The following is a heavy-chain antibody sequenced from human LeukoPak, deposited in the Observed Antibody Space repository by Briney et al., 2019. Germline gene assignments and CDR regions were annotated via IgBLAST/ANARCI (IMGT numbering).Heavy chain of an antibody. D-gene: IGHD3-3*01. J-gene: IGHJ4*02. CDR2: IKQDGSEK. CDR1: GFTFSSYW. V-gene: IGHV3-7*01. CDR3: ARDSNYDFWSGPSYYFDY. Sequence: GGSLRLSCAASGFTFSSYWMSWVRQAPGKGLGWVANIKQDGSEKYYVDSVKGRFTISRDNAKNSLYLQMNSLRAEDTAVYYCARDSNYDFWSGPSYYFDYWGQGTLVTVSS.